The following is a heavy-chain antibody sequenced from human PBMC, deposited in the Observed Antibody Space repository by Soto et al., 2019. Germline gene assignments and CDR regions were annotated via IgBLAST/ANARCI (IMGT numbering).Heavy chain of an antibody. CDR1: GYTFTSYG. CDR3: ARAEMSRGWFDP. J-gene: IGHJ5*02. CDR2: ISAYNGNR. Sequence: QVQLVQSGAEVKKPGASVKVSCKASGYTFTSYGISWVRQAPGQGLEWMGWISAYNGNRNYAQKLQGRVTMTTDTSTSTACMELRSLRTDDTAVYYCARAEMSRGWFDPWGQGTLVTVSS. V-gene: IGHV1-18*01. D-gene: IGHD3-10*01.